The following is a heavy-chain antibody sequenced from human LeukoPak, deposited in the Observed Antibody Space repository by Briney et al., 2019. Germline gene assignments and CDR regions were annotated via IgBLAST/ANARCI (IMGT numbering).Heavy chain of an antibody. CDR2: INSDGSST. CDR1: LFIFSRYW. V-gene: IGHV3-74*01. Sequence: PGGSLRLSCAASLFIFSRYWMHWVRQAPGKGLVWVSRINSDGSSTSYADSVKGRFTISRDNAKNTLYLQMNSLRAEDTAVYYCSKDRLCRCSLGFYYWGQGALVIVSS. J-gene: IGHJ4*02. D-gene: IGHD3-10*02. CDR3: SKDRLCRCSLGFYY.